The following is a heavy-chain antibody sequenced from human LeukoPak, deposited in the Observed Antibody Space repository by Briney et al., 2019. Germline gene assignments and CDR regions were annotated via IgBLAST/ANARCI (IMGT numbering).Heavy chain of an antibody. CDR3: SRENGAFSPFGY. CDR2: ISLTGLT. Sequence: SETLSLTCGVSGGSISNTNWWSWVCQPPGQGLEWIGEISLTGLTHYNPSLESRVTVSLDKSKNQLSLNLTSVTAADTAVYYCSRENGAFSPFGYWGQGTLVTVLS. J-gene: IGHJ4*02. CDR1: GGSISNTNW. V-gene: IGHV4-4*02. D-gene: IGHD2-8*01.